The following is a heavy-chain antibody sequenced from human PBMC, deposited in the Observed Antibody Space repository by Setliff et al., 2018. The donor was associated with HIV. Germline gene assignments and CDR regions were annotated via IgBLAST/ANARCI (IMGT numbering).Heavy chain of an antibody. CDR3: AREVVPTSEYHTFDS. Sequence: ASVKVSCQAAGYTFTNYGISWLRQAPGQGLEWMGWISGYNSDTKYAEKVQGRVTMTTDTSTGTAYMELRSLRSDDTAVYYCAREVVPTSEYHTFDSWGQGSLVTVSS. V-gene: IGHV1-18*04. D-gene: IGHD6-6*01. CDR2: ISGYNSDT. J-gene: IGHJ4*02. CDR1: GYTFTNYG.